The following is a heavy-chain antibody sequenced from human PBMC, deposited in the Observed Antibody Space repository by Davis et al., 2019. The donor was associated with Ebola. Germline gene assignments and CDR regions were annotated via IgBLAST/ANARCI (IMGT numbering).Heavy chain of an antibody. CDR1: GGTFSSYS. Sequence: SVKVSCKAPGGTFSSYSIIWVRQAPGQGLEWMGGFIPVYGAANYAQKFQGRLTITADLSTGTAYMELSSLRSEDTATYFCARNDSVSKWFDPWGQGTLVIVSS. CDR3: ARNDSVSKWFDP. J-gene: IGHJ5*02. V-gene: IGHV1-69*13. CDR2: FIPVYGAA. D-gene: IGHD2-21*02.